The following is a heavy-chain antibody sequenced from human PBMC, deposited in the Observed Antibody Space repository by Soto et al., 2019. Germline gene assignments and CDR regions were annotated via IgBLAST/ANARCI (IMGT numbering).Heavy chain of an antibody. V-gene: IGHV3-48*01. CDR1: GFTFSSYS. CDR3: ARDQEHGDYVTPEYFQH. J-gene: IGHJ1*01. Sequence: GGSLRLSCAASGFTFSSYSMNWVRQAPGKGLEWVSYISSSSSTIYYADSVKGRFTNSRDNAKNSLYLQMNSLRAEDTAVYYCARDQEHGDYVTPEYFQHWGQGTRVTVSS. CDR2: ISSSSSTI. D-gene: IGHD4-17*01.